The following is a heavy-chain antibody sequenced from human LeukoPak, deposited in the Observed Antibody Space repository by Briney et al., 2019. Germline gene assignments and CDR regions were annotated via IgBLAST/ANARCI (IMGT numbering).Heavy chain of an antibody. CDR1: GFTFDTYR. V-gene: IGHV3-7*04. CDR2: INQAGSGK. J-gene: IGHJ6*02. CDR3: VRDMDV. Sequence: GGSLRLSCAASGFTFDTYRMTWVRQAPGKGLEWVANINQAGSGKHHLDSVKGRFTISRDNAENSLYLQTNSLRAEDTAIYYCVRDMDVWGQGTTVTVSS.